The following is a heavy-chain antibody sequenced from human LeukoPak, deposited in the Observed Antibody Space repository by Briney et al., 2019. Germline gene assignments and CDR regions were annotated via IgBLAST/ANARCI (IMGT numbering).Heavy chain of an antibody. CDR1: GYTLHELS. V-gene: IGHV1-24*01. J-gene: IGHJ4*02. Sequence: ASVRVSCKVSGYTLHELSIHWVRQSPGKGLEYMGGFDPENGEVIYTQKLQGRVTMTEDSSTDTVYMELRSLRSDDTAVYYCAGSLGYCTSNVCYLKYWGQGTLVTVSS. D-gene: IGHD2-8*01. CDR2: FDPENGEV. CDR3: AGSLGYCTSNVCYLKY.